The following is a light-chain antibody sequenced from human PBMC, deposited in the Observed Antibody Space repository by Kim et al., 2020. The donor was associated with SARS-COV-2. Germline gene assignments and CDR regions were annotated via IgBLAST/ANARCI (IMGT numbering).Light chain of an antibody. CDR2: GAS. CDR1: QSVSSSY. V-gene: IGKV3-20*01. J-gene: IGKJ2*01. CDR3: QQYGSSPVYT. Sequence: EIVLTQSPGTLSLSPGERATLSCRASQSVSSSYLAWYQQKPGQAPRLLIYGASSRATGIPDRFSGSGSGTDFTLTISRLEPEDFAVYYCQQYGSSPVYTFGQGNKLE.